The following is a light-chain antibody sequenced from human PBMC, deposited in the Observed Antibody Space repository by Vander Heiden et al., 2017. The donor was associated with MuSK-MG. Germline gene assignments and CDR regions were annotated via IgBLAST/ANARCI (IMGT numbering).Light chain of an antibody. CDR1: QSISSY. V-gene: IGKV1-39*01. CDR2: AAS. Sequence: DIQMPPSPSSLSASVGDRLTIPCRASQSISSYLNWYQQKPGKAPKLLIYAASSLQSGVPSRLRCSGSGTDLTLSISILQRGGIATFFSQQSDRKPRTLGGGTKVEIK. CDR3: QQSDRKPRT. J-gene: IGKJ4*01.